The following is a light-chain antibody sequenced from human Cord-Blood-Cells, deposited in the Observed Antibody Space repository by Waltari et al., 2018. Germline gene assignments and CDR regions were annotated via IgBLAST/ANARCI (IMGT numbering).Light chain of an antibody. Sequence: DIHMTQSPSSLSASLGDRVTITCQASQDISNYLKWYQQKPGKAPKLLIYDASKLETGVPSRFSGSGSGTDFTFTISSLQPEDIATYYCQQYDNLPWTFGQGTKVEIK. CDR2: DAS. CDR1: QDISNY. CDR3: QQYDNLPWT. V-gene: IGKV1-33*01. J-gene: IGKJ1*01.